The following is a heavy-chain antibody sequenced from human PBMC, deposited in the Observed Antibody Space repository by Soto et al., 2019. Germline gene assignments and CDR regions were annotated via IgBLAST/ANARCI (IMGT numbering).Heavy chain of an antibody. J-gene: IGHJ5*02. Sequence: GFPGQPSADSGLTFNGYRIRWFRYPQGKGLEWVANIKQDGSEKYYVDLGKGRFTIARDNAKNSLYLQMNSLRAEDTAVYYCARDEYDYGDYSPWFDPWGQGTLVTVSS. V-gene: IGHV3-7*01. D-gene: IGHD4-17*01. CDR2: IKQDGSEK. CDR3: ARDEYDYGDYSPWFDP. CDR1: GLTFNGYR.